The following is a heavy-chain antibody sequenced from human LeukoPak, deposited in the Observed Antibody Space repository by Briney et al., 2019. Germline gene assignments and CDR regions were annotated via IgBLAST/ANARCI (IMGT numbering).Heavy chain of an antibody. D-gene: IGHD3-10*01. V-gene: IGHV4-34*01. J-gene: IGHJ6*02. Sequence: SETLSLTCAVYGGSFSGYYWSWIRQPPGKGLEWIGEINHSGSTNYNPSLKSRVTISVDTSKNQFSLKLSSVTAADTAVYYCARGGALLWFGELQGGMDVWGQGTTVTVSS. CDR3: ARGGALLWFGELQGGMDV. CDR1: GGSFSGYY. CDR2: INHSGST.